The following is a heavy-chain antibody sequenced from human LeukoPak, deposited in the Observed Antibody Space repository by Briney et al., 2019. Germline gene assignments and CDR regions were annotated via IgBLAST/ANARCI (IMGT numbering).Heavy chain of an antibody. Sequence: PSETLSLTCTVSGGSISSYYWSWIRQPPGKGLEWIAFIYSSGSTNYNPSLKSRVTISVDTSKNQFSLKLSAVAAADTAVHYCARHSGLLYFDYWGQGNLVTVSS. V-gene: IGHV4-59*08. CDR2: IYSSGST. D-gene: IGHD3-10*01. J-gene: IGHJ4*02. CDR1: GGSISSYY. CDR3: ARHSGLLYFDY.